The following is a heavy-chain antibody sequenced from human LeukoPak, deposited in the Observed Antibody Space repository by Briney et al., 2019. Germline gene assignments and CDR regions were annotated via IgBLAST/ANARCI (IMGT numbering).Heavy chain of an antibody. D-gene: IGHD6-13*01. CDR1: GDRVSSNSAA. CDR2: TYYRSKWYN. CDR3: ARVSSSWSPSLSVTHYFDS. J-gene: IGHJ4*02. Sequence: SQTLSLTCAISGDRVSSNSAAWNWVRQSPSRGLEWLGRTYYRSKWYNDYAVSVKSRITINPDTSKNQFSLQLSSVTPEDTAVYYCARVSSSWSPSLSVTHYFDSWGQGALVTVSS. V-gene: IGHV6-1*01.